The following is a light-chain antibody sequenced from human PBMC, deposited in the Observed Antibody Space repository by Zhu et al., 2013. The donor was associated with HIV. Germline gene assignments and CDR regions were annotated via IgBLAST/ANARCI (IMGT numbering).Light chain of an antibody. V-gene: IGKV1-5*03. CDR1: QTLTNW. CDR3: QQYSSYPFT. J-gene: IGKJ2*01. Sequence: DFQVTQSPSTVSASVGDRVTITCRASQTLTNWLAWYQQKPGKAPKLLIYQTSTLDTGVPSRFSASGSGTQFTLTVSSLQPDDFATYHCQQYSSYPFTFGQGTKLEIK. CDR2: QTS.